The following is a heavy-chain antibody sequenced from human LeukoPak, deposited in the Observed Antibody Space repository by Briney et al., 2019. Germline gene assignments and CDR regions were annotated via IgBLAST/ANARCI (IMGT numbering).Heavy chain of an antibody. V-gene: IGHV3-48*03. J-gene: IGHJ6*02. Sequence: GGSLRLSCAASGFTFSSYEMNWVRQAPGKGLEWVSYISSSGSTIYYADSVKGRFTISRDNAKNSLYLQMNSLRAVDTAVYYCARSVKLGYYYGMDVWGQGTTVTVSS. CDR1: GFTFSSYE. CDR3: ARSVKLGYYYGMDV. CDR2: ISSSGSTI. D-gene: IGHD7-27*01.